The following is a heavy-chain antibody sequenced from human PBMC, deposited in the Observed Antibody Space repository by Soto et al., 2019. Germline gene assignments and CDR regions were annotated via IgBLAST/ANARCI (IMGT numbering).Heavy chain of an antibody. CDR3: ARARLRGYSGYEKYYFDY. Sequence: SETLSLTCAVYGGSFSGYYWSWIRQPPGKGLEWIGEINHSGSTNYNPSPKSRVTIPVDTSKNQFSPKLSSVTAADTAVYYCARARLRGYSGYEKYYFDYWGQGTLVTVSS. CDR2: INHSGST. CDR1: GGSFSGYY. J-gene: IGHJ4*02. V-gene: IGHV4-34*01. D-gene: IGHD5-12*01.